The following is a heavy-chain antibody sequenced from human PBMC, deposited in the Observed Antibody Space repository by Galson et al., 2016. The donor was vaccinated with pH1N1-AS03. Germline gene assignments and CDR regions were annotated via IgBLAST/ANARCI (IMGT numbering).Heavy chain of an antibody. Sequence: SLRLSCAASGFTLSGYAMHWVRQATGQGLEWVSIMGRDGDRVYSGSVKGRFTIYREDAKNSLYLQMNTPRAEDTAVYYCATWGYTPNTHGMDVWGKGTTVTVSS. CDR1: GFTLSGYA. CDR3: ATWGYTPNTHGMDV. CDR2: MGRDGDR. D-gene: IGHD5-18*01. J-gene: IGHJ6*04. V-gene: IGHV3-13*01.